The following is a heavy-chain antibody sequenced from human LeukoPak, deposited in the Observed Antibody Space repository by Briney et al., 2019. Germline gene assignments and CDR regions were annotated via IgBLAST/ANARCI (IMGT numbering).Heavy chain of an antibody. J-gene: IGHJ4*02. D-gene: IGHD3-9*01. Sequence: GGSLRLSCAASGFTFSTYAMHWVRQAPGKGLEWVAVISYDGSSKYYADSVKGRFTISRDNSKNTLYLQMNGLRAEDTAVYYCAKQGNYDILTGYYTHLYWGQGTLVTVSS. V-gene: IGHV3-30*04. CDR3: AKQGNYDILTGYYTHLY. CDR2: ISYDGSSK. CDR1: GFTFSTYA.